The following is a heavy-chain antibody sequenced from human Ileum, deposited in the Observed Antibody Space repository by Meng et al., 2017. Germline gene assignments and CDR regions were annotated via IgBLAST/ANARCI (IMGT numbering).Heavy chain of an antibody. CDR3: ARQPTGYPNWFDP. J-gene: IGHJ5*02. Sequence: QESGPGLLKPSETLALTCMFSGGSIGSTTTVYSWGWIRRPPGKGLEWIGSIYSTGTTYYNPSLESRVTISRDTSKNQFSLKLTSVTAADTAVYYCARQPTGYPNWFDPWGQGTLVTVSS. D-gene: IGHD3-9*01. V-gene: IGHV4-39*07. CDR2: IYSTGTT. CDR1: GGSIGSTTTVYS.